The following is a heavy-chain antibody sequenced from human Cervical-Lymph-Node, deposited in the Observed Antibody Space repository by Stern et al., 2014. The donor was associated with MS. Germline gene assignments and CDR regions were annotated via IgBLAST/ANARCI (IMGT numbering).Heavy chain of an antibody. Sequence: QVQLVQSGSELKKPGASVKVSCKASGYTFARNALNWVRQAPGQRLEWMGWINTKAGNSTYAQGFRGRFGLFLDTSVSTAYLQISSLKAEDTAIYYCARVKPAAILDYWGQGTLVTVSS. CDR3: ARVKPAAILDY. J-gene: IGHJ4*02. CDR1: GYTFARNA. V-gene: IGHV7-4-1*02. D-gene: IGHD2-2*01. CDR2: INTKAGNS.